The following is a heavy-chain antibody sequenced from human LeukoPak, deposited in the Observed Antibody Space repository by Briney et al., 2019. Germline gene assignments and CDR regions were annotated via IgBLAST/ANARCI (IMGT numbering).Heavy chain of an antibody. CDR3: AREGELLNYFDY. CDR1: GFTFSSHG. CDR2: ISSSSSYI. D-gene: IGHD1-26*01. V-gene: IGHV3-21*01. J-gene: IGHJ4*02. Sequence: PGGSLRLSCAASGFTFSSHGMNWVRQAPGKGLEWVSSISSSSSYIYYADSVKGRFTISRDNAKNSLYLQMNSLRAEDTAVYYCAREGELLNYFDYWGQGTLVTVSS.